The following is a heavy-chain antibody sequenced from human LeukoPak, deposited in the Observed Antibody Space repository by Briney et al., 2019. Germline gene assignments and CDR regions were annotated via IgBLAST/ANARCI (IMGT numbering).Heavy chain of an antibody. CDR3: TRDLNHDSRG. CDR2: IKFDGSEI. V-gene: IGHV3-7*01. CDR1: GFSLSDYW. J-gene: IGHJ4*02. D-gene: IGHD3-22*01. Sequence: GGSLRLSCAASGFSLSDYWMTWVRQAPGKGLECVGNIKFDGSEIYYLDSVRGRFSISRDNAKNSLYIQMNSLRVEDTAVYYCTRDLNHDSRGWGQGTLVTVSS.